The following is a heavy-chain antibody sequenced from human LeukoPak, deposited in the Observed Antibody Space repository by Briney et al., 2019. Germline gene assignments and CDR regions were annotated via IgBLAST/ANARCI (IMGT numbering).Heavy chain of an antibody. Sequence: GESLKISCKGSGYSFTTYWIGWVRQMPGKGLKWMGIIYPGDSDARYSPSFQGQVTISADKSISTAYLQWSSLKASDTAMYYCARRRDLYSGSYYPFDYWGQGTLVTVSS. J-gene: IGHJ4*02. CDR1: GYSFTTYW. CDR2: IYPGDSDA. CDR3: ARRRDLYSGSYYPFDY. V-gene: IGHV5-51*01. D-gene: IGHD1-26*01.